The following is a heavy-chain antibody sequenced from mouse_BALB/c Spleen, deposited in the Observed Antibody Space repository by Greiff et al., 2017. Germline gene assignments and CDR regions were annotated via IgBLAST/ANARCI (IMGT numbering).Heavy chain of an antibody. CDR3: TRNRYDGPYFDV. CDR1: GYSFTSYW. D-gene: IGHD2-14*01. V-gene: IGHV1-5*01. CDR2: IYPGNSDT. J-gene: IGHJ1*01. Sequence: EVQLVESGTVLARPGASVKMSCKASGYSFTSYWMHWVKQRPGQGLEWIGAIYPGNSDTSYNQKFKGKAKLTAVTSASTAYMELSSLTNEDSAVYYCTRNRYDGPYFDVWGAGTTVTVSS.